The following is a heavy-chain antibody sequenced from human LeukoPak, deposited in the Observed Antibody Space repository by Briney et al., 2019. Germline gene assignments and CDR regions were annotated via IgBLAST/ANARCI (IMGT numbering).Heavy chain of an antibody. CDR3: ARDFDY. CDR2: ISYVGSIE. J-gene: IGHJ4*02. V-gene: IGHV3-30*04. Sequence: GRSLRLSCAASGFTFSSYAIHWVRQAPGKGLEWVAGISYVGSIEYYAESLKGRFTISRDNSKNTLYLQMNSLRAEDTAVYYCARDFDYWGQGTLVTVSS. CDR1: GFTFSSYA.